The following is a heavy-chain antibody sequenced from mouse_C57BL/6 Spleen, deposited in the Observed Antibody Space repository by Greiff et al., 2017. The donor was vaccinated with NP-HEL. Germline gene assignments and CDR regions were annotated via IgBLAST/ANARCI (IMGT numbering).Heavy chain of an antibody. CDR1: GYTFTDYN. CDR2: INPNNGGT. V-gene: IGHV1-18*01. Sequence: EVQLQQSGPELVKPGASVKIPCKASGYTFTDYNMDWVKQSHGKSLEWIGDINPNNGGTIYNQKFKGKATLTVDKSSSTAYMELRSLTSEDTAVYYCARGGYDGYYYFDYWGQGTTLTVSS. D-gene: IGHD2-3*01. J-gene: IGHJ2*01. CDR3: ARGGYDGYYYFDY.